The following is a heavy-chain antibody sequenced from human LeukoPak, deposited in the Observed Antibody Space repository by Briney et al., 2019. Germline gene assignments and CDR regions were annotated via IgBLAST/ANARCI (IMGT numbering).Heavy chain of an antibody. Sequence: PGGSLRLSCAVSGFTFGNYDMPWVRQAPGKGLEWVAVIWHDGTKEFYVDSVKGRFTISRDNSENTLFLQMNSLRVEDTAVYYCAKVYWVYSSGWFPGDWGQGTLVTVSS. D-gene: IGHD6-19*01. CDR2: IWHDGTKE. J-gene: IGHJ4*02. V-gene: IGHV3-33*06. CDR1: GFTFGNYD. CDR3: AKVYWVYSSGWFPGD.